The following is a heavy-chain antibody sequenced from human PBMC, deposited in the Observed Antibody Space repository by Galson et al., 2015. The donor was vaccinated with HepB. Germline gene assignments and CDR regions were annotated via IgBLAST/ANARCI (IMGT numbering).Heavy chain of an antibody. CDR2: IRQDGSEK. J-gene: IGHJ5*02. CDR3: ARDPELSFVGSGMNCYKAWFDP. Sequence: SLRLSCAASGFTFSSYWMSWVRQAPGKGLEWVANIRQDGSEKYYVDSVKGRFTISRDNAKNSLFLQMNSLRAEDTAVYYCARDPELSFVGSGMNCYKAWFDPWGQGTQVTVSS. CDR1: GFTFSSYW. V-gene: IGHV3-7*01. D-gene: IGHD2-2*02.